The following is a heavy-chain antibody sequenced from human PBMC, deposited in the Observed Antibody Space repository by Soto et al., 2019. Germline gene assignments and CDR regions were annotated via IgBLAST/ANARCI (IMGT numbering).Heavy chain of an antibody. CDR3: ARQRTSVVKKAYFDX. D-gene: IGHD2-21*01. CDR2: IYYSGSS. Sequence: SETLSLTCTVTGDSISSISYYWGWIRQPPGKGLELIGGIYYSGSSYNDPSLRSRVSMSLDTSKDQFSLKLKSVTAADTALYLCARQRTSVVKKAYFDXWGPGSMVTVSX. V-gene: IGHV4-39*01. CDR1: GDSISSISYY. J-gene: IGHJ4*02.